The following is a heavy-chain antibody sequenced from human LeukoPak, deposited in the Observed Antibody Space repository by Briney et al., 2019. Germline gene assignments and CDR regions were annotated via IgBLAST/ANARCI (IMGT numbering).Heavy chain of an antibody. D-gene: IGHD2-21*02. J-gene: IGHJ6*02. V-gene: IGHV4-39*07. Sequence: SETLSLTCTVSGGSISSSSYYWGWIRQPPGKGLEWIGSIYYSGSTYYNPSLKSRVTISVDTSKNQFSLKLSSVTAADTAVYYCTTIIAYCGGDCYSNLYYYYGMDVWGQGTTVTVSS. CDR1: GGSISSSSYY. CDR3: TTIIAYCGGDCYSNLYYYYGMDV. CDR2: IYYSGST.